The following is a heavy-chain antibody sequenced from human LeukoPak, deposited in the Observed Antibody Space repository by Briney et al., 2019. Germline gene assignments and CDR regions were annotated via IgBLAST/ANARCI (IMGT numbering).Heavy chain of an antibody. CDR3: ASDHSPVDTAYYNWLDP. CDR2: NYSGST. Sequence: SETPSLTCTVSGGSLSSSRYYGGWIRHPPGRGLEWIGSNYSGSTYYNPSLKSRVTISVDTYNIQIYLKLSSVTAADTAVYYCASDHSPVDTAYYNWLDPWGQGPLATVSS. V-gene: IGHV4-39*07. J-gene: IGHJ5*02. D-gene: IGHD5-18*01. CDR1: GGSLSSSRYY.